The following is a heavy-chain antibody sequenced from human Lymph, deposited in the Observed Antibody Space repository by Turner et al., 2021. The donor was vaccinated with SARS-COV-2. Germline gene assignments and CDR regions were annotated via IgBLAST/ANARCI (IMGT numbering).Heavy chain of an antibody. CDR2: FDPEDGET. V-gene: IGHV1-24*01. Sequence: QVPLVQSGAEVKKPGASVKVSCKVSGYTLPELSMHWVRQTPGKGLEWMGGFDPEDGETIYAQNFKGRVTMTEDTSTDTAYMDLSSLRSEDTAVYYCATAPAAVVTGWFDPWGQGTLVTVSS. CDR1: GYTLPELS. CDR3: ATAPAAVVTGWFDP. D-gene: IGHD2-15*01. J-gene: IGHJ5*02.